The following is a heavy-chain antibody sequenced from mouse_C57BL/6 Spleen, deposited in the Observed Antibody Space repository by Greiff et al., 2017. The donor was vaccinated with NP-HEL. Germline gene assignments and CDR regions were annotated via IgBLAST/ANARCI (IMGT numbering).Heavy chain of an antibody. V-gene: IGHV1-4*01. D-gene: IGHD4-1*01. J-gene: IGHJ1*03. CDR3: ARTSGTSGYFDV. CDR2: INPSSGYT. Sequence: QVHVKQSGAELARPGASVKMSCKASGYTFTSYTMHWVKQRPGQGLEWIGYINPSSGYTKYNQKFKDKATLTADKSSSTAYMQLSSLTSEDSAVYYCARTSGTSGYFDVWGTGTTVTVSS. CDR1: GYTFTSYT.